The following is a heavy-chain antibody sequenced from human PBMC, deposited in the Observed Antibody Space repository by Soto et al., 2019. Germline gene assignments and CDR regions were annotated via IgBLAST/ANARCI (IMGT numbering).Heavy chain of an antibody. CDR3: ARPVGRGYSYGSVFDY. D-gene: IGHD5-18*01. J-gene: IGHJ4*02. CDR2: IKQDGSEK. CDR1: GFTFSSYW. V-gene: IGHV3-7*01. Sequence: PGGSLRLSCAASGFTFSSYWMSWVRQAPGKGLEWVANIKQDGSEKYYVDSVKGRFTISRDNAKNSLYLQMNSLRAEDTAVYYCARPVGRGYSYGSVFDYWGQGTLVTVSS.